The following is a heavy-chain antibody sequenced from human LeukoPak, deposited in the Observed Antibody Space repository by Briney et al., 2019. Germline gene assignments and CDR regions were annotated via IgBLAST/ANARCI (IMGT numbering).Heavy chain of an antibody. CDR1: GGSISSGDYY. V-gene: IGHV4-30-4*01. CDR2: IYYSGST. Sequence: PSETLSLTCIVSGGSISSGDYYWSWIRLPPGKGLEWIGYIYYSGSTYYNPSLKSRVTISVDTSKNQFSLKLSSVTAADTAVYYCARTYGDRIWYFDYWGQGTLVTVSS. J-gene: IGHJ4*02. CDR3: ARTYGDRIWYFDY. D-gene: IGHD3-16*01.